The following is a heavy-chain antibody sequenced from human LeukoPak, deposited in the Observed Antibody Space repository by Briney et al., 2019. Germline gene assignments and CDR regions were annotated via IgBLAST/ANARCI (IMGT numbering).Heavy chain of an antibody. D-gene: IGHD3-10*01. Sequence: SETLSRACTVSGGSISDSLYYWGWIRQSPGKGLEWTGSIYYSGITYYNPSLKSRVTISVDTSRNQFSLKLSSVTAADTTVYYCARHFVYYYGSGTYYPCWFDPWGQGTLVTVSS. CDR1: GGSISDSLYY. V-gene: IGHV4-39*01. CDR3: ARHFVYYYGSGTYYPCWFDP. J-gene: IGHJ5*02. CDR2: IYYSGIT.